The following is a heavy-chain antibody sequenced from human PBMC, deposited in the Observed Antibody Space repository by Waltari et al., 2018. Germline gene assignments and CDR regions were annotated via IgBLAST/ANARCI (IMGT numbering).Heavy chain of an antibody. CDR3: AKQPD. J-gene: IGHJ4*02. CDR1: GFTFSSYA. CDR2: IDSCGST. V-gene: IGHV3-23*03. Sequence: EVQLLESGGGLVQPGGSLRLSCEASGFTFSSYAMSWGRQAPGKGLEWVSVIDSCGSTYYAASVKGRLTISRDNSKTTPYLQMNSLRAEDTAVYYCAKQPDWGQGTLVTVSS.